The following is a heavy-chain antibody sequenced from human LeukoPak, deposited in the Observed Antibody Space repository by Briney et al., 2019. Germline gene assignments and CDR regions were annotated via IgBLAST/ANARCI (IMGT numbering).Heavy chain of an antibody. D-gene: IGHD6-13*01. CDR1: GYTFTSYG. Sequence: GASVKVSCKASGYTFTSYGISWVRQAPGQGLEWMGWISAYNGNTNYAQKLQGRVTMTTHTSTSTAYMELRSLRSDDTAVYYCARVFSSSWYLEAIDYWGQGTLVTVSS. V-gene: IGHV1-18*01. CDR2: ISAYNGNT. J-gene: IGHJ4*02. CDR3: ARVFSSSWYLEAIDY.